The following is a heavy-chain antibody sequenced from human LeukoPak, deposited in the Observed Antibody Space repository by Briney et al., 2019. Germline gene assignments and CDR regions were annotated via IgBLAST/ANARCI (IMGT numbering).Heavy chain of an antibody. J-gene: IGHJ4*02. D-gene: IGHD5/OR15-5a*01. CDR3: ARDSRVWAFDE. CDR2: ILDKGINK. V-gene: IGHV3-30*02. Sequence: GGSLRLSCGAPGFTFIRYGFHWVRQAPGKGLEWWAYILDKGINKSYVDSVRGRFTISRDDSKTTLYLHMNSLRAGDTGVFSFARDSRVWAFDEWGQGILVTVAS. CDR1: GFTFIRYG.